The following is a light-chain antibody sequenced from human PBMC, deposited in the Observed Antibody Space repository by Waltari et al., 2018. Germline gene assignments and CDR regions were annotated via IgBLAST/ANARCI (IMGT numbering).Light chain of an antibody. CDR2: GVN. J-gene: IGLJ3*02. Sequence: QSALTQPASVSGSPGQSITISCAGTSSDIGAYNYVSWFQQYPGKAPNRLLYGVNNRPPGVSARFSGPKSGNTASLTISGLQAEDEAAYYCSSYTTSSTGVFGGGTRLTVL. CDR1: SSDIGAYNY. CDR3: SSYTTSSTGV. V-gene: IGLV2-14*01.